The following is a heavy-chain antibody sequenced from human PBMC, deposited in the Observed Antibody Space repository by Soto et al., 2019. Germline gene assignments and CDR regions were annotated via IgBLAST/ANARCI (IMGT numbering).Heavy chain of an antibody. CDR2: IYYSGST. CDR3: ARRRGYDWDWYFDL. V-gene: IGHV4-30-4*01. J-gene: IGHJ2*01. CDR1: GGSISSGDYY. D-gene: IGHD5-12*01. Sequence: QVQLQESGPGLVKPSQILSLTCTVSGGSISSGDYYWSWIRQPPGKGLEWIGYIYYSGSTYYNPSLKSRLTISVDTSKNQFSLKLTSVTAADTAVYYCARRRGYDWDWYFDLWGRGTLVTVSS.